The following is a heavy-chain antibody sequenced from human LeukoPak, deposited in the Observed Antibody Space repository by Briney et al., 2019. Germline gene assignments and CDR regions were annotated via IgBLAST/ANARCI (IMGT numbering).Heavy chain of an antibody. CDR3: ATSSGSYLHYYYMDV. CDR1: GGSISSYY. V-gene: IGHV4-4*07. CDR2: IYTSGST. D-gene: IGHD1-26*01. J-gene: IGHJ6*03. Sequence: SQTLSLTCTVSGGSISSYYWSWIRQPAGKGLEWIGRIYTSGSTNYNPSLKSRVTMSVDTSKNQFSLKLSSVTAADTAVYYCATSSGSYLHYYYMDVWGKGTTVTVSS.